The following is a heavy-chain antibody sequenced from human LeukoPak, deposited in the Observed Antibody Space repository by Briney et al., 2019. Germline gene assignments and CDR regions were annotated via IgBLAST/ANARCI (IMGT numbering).Heavy chain of an antibody. CDR1: GFTFSSYG. D-gene: IGHD4-23*01. CDR3: AHLVGKDIKFDAFDI. J-gene: IGHJ3*02. Sequence: GGSLRLSCAASGFTFSSYGMHWVRQAPGKGLEWVAFIRYDGSNKYYADSVKGRFTISRDNSKNTLYLQMNSLRAEDTAVYYCAHLVGKDIKFDAFDIWGQGTMVTVSS. CDR2: IRYDGSNK. V-gene: IGHV3-30*02.